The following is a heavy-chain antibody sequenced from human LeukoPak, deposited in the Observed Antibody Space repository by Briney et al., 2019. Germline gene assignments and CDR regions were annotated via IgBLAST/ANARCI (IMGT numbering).Heavy chain of an antibody. CDR1: GFIFDNYA. D-gene: IGHD6-19*01. CDR3: ARESETSGWYDY. Sequence: GESLRLSCAAPGFIFDNYAIHWVRQAPGKGLEWVSLINGDGGSTFYADSVRGRFTISRDNTRKSLSLQMSSLRSEDTALYYCARESETSGWYDYWGQGTLVTVSS. J-gene: IGHJ4*02. V-gene: IGHV3-43*02. CDR2: INGDGGST.